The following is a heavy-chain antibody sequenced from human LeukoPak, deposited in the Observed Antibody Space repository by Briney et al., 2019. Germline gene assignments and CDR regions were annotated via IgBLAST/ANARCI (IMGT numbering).Heavy chain of an antibody. Sequence: SGPTLVKPTQTLTLTCTFSGFSLTTSEVGVAWIRQPPGKALGWLALIYWNDDKRYSPSLKSRLTITKDTSKNQVVLTMTNMDPVDTATYYCARLVDYYDSGGYYADYWGQGILVTVSS. CDR2: IYWNDDK. CDR3: ARLVDYYDSGGYYADY. V-gene: IGHV2-5*01. J-gene: IGHJ4*02. CDR1: GFSLTTSEVG. D-gene: IGHD3-22*01.